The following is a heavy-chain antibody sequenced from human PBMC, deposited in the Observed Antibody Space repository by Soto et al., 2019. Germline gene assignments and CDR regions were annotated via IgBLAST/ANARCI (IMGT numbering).Heavy chain of an antibody. J-gene: IGHJ4*02. V-gene: IGHV3-23*01. Sequence: GGSLRLSCEASGFTFSSYALSWVRQAPGKGLEWVSGISGSDGSTYYADSVKGRFTISRDNSKNTLYLQMNSLRAEDTAVYYCAKDSSYPAAEPDYWGQGALVTVSS. CDR1: GFTFSSYA. CDR3: AKDSSYPAAEPDY. CDR2: ISGSDGST. D-gene: IGHD2-2*01.